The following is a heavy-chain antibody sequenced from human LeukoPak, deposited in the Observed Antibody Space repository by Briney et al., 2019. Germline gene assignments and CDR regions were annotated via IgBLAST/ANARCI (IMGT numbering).Heavy chain of an antibody. V-gene: IGHV3-21*01. CDR1: GFTFSSYS. CDR2: ISSSSSYI. D-gene: IGHD5-18*01. J-gene: IGHJ2*01. CDR3: ARGGYSYGPHWYFDL. Sequence: GGSLRLSCAASGFTFSSYSMNWVRQAPGKGLEWVSSISSSSSYIYYADSVKDRFTISRDNAKNSLYLQMNSLRAEDTAVYYCARGGYSYGPHWYFDLWGRGTLVTVSS.